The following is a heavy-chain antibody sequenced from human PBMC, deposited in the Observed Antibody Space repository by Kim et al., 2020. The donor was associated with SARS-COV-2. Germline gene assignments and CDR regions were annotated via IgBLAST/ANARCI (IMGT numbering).Heavy chain of an antibody. CDR2: IRKKAFAGTT. Sequence: GGSLRLSCTTSGFTFSDYPISWFRQAPGKGLEWVGFIRKKAFAGTTEYAASVKGRFTISRDDSKSIAYLQMNSLNTEDTAVYYCATSTHDSGNYYYYYGMDVWGQGTTVTVSS. J-gene: IGHJ6*02. V-gene: IGHV3-49*03. CDR1: GFTFSDYP. CDR3: ATSTHDSGNYYYYYGMDV. D-gene: IGHD3-10*01.